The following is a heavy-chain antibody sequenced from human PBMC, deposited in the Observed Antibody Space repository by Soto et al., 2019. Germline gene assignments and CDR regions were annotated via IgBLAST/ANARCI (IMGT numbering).Heavy chain of an antibody. J-gene: IGHJ4*02. Sequence: EVHLLESAGGLVQPGGSLRISCAASGFIFSDYAMSWVRRAPGKGLEWVSAISGDAHDTYYAASVKGRFTISRDNSKNTLYLQMDSLRVEDTARYYCVKDAPQPFSDWGRGTLVTVSS. CDR3: VKDAPQPFSD. CDR2: ISGDAHDT. D-gene: IGHD3-3*02. CDR1: GFIFSDYA. V-gene: IGHV3-23*01.